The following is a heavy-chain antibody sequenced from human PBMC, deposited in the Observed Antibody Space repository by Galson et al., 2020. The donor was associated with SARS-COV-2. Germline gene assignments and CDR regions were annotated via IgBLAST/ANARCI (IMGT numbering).Heavy chain of an antibody. Sequence: ASVKVSCKASGYTFTGYYMHWVRQAPGQGPEWMGWINTNSGGTNYAQKFQGWVTMTRDTSISTAYMELSRLRSDDTAVYYCAREYSSSWYFAFDIWGQGTMVTVSS. CDR3: AREYSSSWYFAFDI. CDR1: GYTFTGYY. CDR2: INTNSGGT. V-gene: IGHV1-2*04. J-gene: IGHJ3*02. D-gene: IGHD6-13*01.